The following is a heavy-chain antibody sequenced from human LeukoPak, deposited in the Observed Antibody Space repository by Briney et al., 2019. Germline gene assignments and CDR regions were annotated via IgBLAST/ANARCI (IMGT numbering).Heavy chain of an antibody. CDR3: ARGRVPHY. J-gene: IGHJ4*02. D-gene: IGHD3-10*01. CDR2: IYYSGST. V-gene: IGHV4-59*01. CDR1: GGSISSYY. Sequence: PSETLSLTCTVSGGSISSYYWSWIRQPPGKGLEWIGYIYYSGSTNYNPSLKSRVTISVDTSKNQFSLKLSSVTAADTAVYYCARGRVPHYWGQGTLVTVSS.